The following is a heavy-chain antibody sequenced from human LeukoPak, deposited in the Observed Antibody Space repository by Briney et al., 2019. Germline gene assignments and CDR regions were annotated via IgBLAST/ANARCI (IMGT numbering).Heavy chain of an antibody. CDR3: ARGFASGWYSRYDP. CDR2: VYHTGST. CDR1: GDPVTRGSYY. V-gene: IGHV4-61*01. D-gene: IGHD6-19*01. J-gene: IGHJ5*02. Sequence: SETLSLTCSVSGDPVTRGSYYWSWIRQPPGKDLEWIGYVYHTGSTNYNPSLKSRVTISVDTSKNEFSLKMTSVTAADTAVYYCARGFASGWYSRYDPWGQGILVTVSS.